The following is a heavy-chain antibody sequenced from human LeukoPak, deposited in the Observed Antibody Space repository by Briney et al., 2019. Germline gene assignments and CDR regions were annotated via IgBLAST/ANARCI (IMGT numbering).Heavy chain of an antibody. V-gene: IGHV3-73*01. J-gene: IGHJ4*02. CDR3: TTSSSVYIVVVTAITGY. D-gene: IGHD2-21*02. CDR2: IRSKANSYAT. CDR1: GFTFSGSA. Sequence: GGSLRLSCAASGFTFSGSAMHWVRQASGKGLEWAGRIRSKANSYATAYAASVKGRFTISRDDSKNTLYLQMNSLKTEDTAVYYCTTSSSVYIVVVTAITGYWGQGTLVTVSS.